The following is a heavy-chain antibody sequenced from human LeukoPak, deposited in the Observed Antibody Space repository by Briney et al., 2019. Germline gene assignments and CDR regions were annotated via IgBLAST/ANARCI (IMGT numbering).Heavy chain of an antibody. V-gene: IGHV3-11*01. Sequence: GGSLRLSCAASGFTFSDYYMSWIRQAPGKGLEWVSYISSSGASIYYADSVKGRLTVSRDNAKNSLFLQMNSLRAEDTAVYFCAREPYCSSATCSTGRFFDYWGQGTLVTVSS. CDR3: AREPYCSSATCSTGRFFDY. J-gene: IGHJ4*02. CDR1: GFTFSDYY. CDR2: ISSSGASI. D-gene: IGHD2-2*01.